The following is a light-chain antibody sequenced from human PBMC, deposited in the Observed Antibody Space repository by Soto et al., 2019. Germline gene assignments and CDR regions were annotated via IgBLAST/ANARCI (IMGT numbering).Light chain of an antibody. V-gene: IGKV3-11*01. J-gene: IGKJ1*01. CDR3: QQRSNWPRT. Sequence: EIVLTQSPATLSSSPGERATLSCRASQSVSSYLAWYQQKPGHAPRLLIYDASVTATGIPAKFSGSGSGTDFTHTISSLEPEDFAVYYCQQRSNWPRTFGQGTKVEIK. CDR2: DAS. CDR1: QSVSSY.